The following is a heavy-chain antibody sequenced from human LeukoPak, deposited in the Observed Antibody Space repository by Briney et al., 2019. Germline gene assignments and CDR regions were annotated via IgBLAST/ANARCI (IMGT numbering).Heavy chain of an antibody. Sequence: GGSLRLSCAASGFTFSNYWMHWVRQAPGKGLEWVAVIWYDGSNKYYADSVKGRFTISRDNSKNTLYLQMNSLRAEDTAVYYCAREYYDILTGPLGDAFDIWGQGTMVTVSS. D-gene: IGHD3-9*01. CDR2: IWYDGSNK. CDR1: GFTFSNYW. V-gene: IGHV3-33*08. J-gene: IGHJ3*02. CDR3: AREYYDILTGPLGDAFDI.